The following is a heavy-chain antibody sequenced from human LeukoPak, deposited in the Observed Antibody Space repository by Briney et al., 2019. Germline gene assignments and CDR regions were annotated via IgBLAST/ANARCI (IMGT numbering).Heavy chain of an antibody. D-gene: IGHD3-3*01. Sequence: ASVKVSCKASGYTFTSYAMHWVRQAPGQRLEWMGWINAGNGNTKYSQKFQGRVTITRDTSASTAYMELSSLRSEDTAVYNCARDIRQNYDFWSGYLNYWGQGTLVTVSS. J-gene: IGHJ4*02. V-gene: IGHV1-3*01. CDR1: GYTFTSYA. CDR3: ARDIRQNYDFWSGYLNY. CDR2: INAGNGNT.